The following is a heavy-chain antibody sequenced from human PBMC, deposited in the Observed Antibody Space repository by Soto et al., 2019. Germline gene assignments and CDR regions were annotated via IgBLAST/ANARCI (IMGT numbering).Heavy chain of an antibody. CDR3: ARGYCSGGSCYPFDS. J-gene: IGHJ4*02. V-gene: IGHV4-59*08. D-gene: IGHD2-15*01. CDR2: IYYSGST. CDR1: GGSISSYY. Sequence: QVQLQESGPGLVKPSETLSLTCTVSGGSISSYYWSWIRQPPGKGLEWIGYIYYSGSTNYNPSLKSRVTISVDTSKNQFSLKLSSVTAADTAVYYCARGYCSGGSCYPFDSWGQGTLVTVSS.